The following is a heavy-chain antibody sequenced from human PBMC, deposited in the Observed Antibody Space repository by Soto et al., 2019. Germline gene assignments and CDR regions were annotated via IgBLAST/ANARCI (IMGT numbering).Heavy chain of an antibody. V-gene: IGHV1-8*01. D-gene: IGHD3-16*02. CDR2: MNPNSGNT. J-gene: IGHJ4*02. Sequence: ASVKVSCKASGYTFTSYDINWVRQATGQGLEWMGWMNPNSGNTGYAQKFQGRVTMTRNTSISTAYMELSSLRSEDTAVYYCARGRGWADYIWGSYRYSPCYFDYWGQGTLVTVSS. CDR1: GYTFTSYD. CDR3: ARGRGWADYIWGSYRYSPCYFDY.